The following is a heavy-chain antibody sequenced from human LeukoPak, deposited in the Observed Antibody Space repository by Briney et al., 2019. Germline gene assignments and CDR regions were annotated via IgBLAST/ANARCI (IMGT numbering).Heavy chain of an antibody. J-gene: IGHJ2*01. V-gene: IGHV4-4*02. D-gene: IGHD6-13*01. CDR3: ARGRLVKLRQQLVPREYFDL. CDR1: GGSISSGNW. Sequence: PSETLSLTCAVSGGSISSGNWWSWVRQPPGKGLEWIGEFYDGWSTNYNPSLKSRVTISVDTSKNQFSLKLSSVTAADTAVYYCARGRLVKLRQQLVPREYFDLWGRGTLVTVSS. CDR2: FYDGWST.